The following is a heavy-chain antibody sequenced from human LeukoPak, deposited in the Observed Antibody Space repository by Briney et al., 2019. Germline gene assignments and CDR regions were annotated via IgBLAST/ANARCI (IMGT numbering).Heavy chain of an antibody. D-gene: IGHD6-13*01. CDR3: AKHTAYSGSWHDY. V-gene: IGHV3-23*01. Sequence: GGSLRLSCAASGFTFSDYYMSWIRQAPGKGLEWVSTISGSGGSTYYADSVKGRFTISRDNSKNTLHLQMNSLRDEDTDVYYCAKHTAYSGSWHDYWGQGTLVTVSS. CDR1: GFTFSDYY. CDR2: ISGSGGST. J-gene: IGHJ4*02.